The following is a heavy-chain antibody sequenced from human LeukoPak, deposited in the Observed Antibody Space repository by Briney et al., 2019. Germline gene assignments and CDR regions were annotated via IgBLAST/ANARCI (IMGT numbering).Heavy chain of an antibody. CDR2: IYYSGGT. CDR3: ARHVGYGYSYSGTYFDF. CDR1: GDSIRTYY. Sequence: SSETLSLTCTVSGDSIRTYYWSWLRQPPGKGLEWIGYIYYSGGTNYNPSLKSRVPIQVDTSKNQFSLKLSSVTAADTAVYYCARHVGYGYSYSGTYFDFWGQGSLVTVCS. D-gene: IGHD5-18*01. V-gene: IGHV4-59*08. J-gene: IGHJ4*02.